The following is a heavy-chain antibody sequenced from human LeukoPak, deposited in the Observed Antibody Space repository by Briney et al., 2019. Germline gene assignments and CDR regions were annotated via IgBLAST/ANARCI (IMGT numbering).Heavy chain of an antibody. V-gene: IGHV3-48*01. Sequence: GGSLRLSCAASGFTFSSYSMDWVRQAPGKGLAWVSYISSSSSTIYYADSVKGRFTISRDNAKNSLYLQMNSLRAEDTAVYYCARDFEEKKGLAAGGTDYWGQGTLVTVSS. CDR3: ARDFEEKKGLAAGGTDY. J-gene: IGHJ4*02. CDR1: GFTFSSYS. D-gene: IGHD6-13*01. CDR2: ISSSSSTI.